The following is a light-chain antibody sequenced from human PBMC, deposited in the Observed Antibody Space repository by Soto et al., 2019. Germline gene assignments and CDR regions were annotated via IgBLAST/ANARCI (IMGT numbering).Light chain of an antibody. Sequence: QLVLTQSPSASASLGASVKLTCTLSSGHSSYAIAWHQQQPEKGPRYLMKLNSDGSHSKGDGIPDRFSGSSSGAERYLTISGLQSEDEADYYCQTGGTGPVVFGGGTKLTVL. V-gene: IGLV4-69*01. J-gene: IGLJ2*01. CDR1: SGHSSYA. CDR3: QTGGTGPVV. CDR2: LNSDGSH.